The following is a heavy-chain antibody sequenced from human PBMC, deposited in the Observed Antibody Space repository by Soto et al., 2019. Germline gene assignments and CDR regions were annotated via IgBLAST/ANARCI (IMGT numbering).Heavy chain of an antibody. V-gene: IGHV1-69*01. Sequence: QVQLVQSGAEVKKPGSSVKVSCKASGGTFSSYAISWVRQAPGQGLEWMGGIIPIFGTANYAQKFQGRVTITADESTSTCYRELSSLRSEDTAVYYCARDSLYCDGSGSYYQLIYFDYWGQGTLVTVSS. CDR1: GGTFSSYA. J-gene: IGHJ4*02. CDR3: ARDSLYCDGSGSYYQLIYFDY. CDR2: IIPIFGTA. D-gene: IGHD3-10*01.